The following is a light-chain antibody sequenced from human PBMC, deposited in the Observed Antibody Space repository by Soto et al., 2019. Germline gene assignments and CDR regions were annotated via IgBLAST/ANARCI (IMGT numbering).Light chain of an antibody. CDR1: QSVSSN. CDR2: GAS. J-gene: IGKJ1*01. Sequence: EIVMTQSPATLSVSPGERATLSCRASQSVSSNLAWYQQKPGQAPRLLIYGASTRATGIPARFSGSGSGTEFTLTINSLQSEDFAVYYCQQYNNWWTFGQGTKV. CDR3: QQYNNWWT. V-gene: IGKV3-15*01.